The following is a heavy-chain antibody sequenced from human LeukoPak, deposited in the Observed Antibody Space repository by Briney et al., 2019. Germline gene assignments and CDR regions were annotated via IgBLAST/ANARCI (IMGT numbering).Heavy chain of an antibody. D-gene: IGHD3-22*01. CDR1: GGTFSSYA. CDR2: INPSGGST. CDR3: ARDPLYYYDSSGYPYYYYYMDV. V-gene: IGHV1-46*01. J-gene: IGHJ6*03. Sequence: ASVKVSCKASGGTFSSYAISWVRQAPGQGLEWMGIINPSGGSTSYAQKFQGRVTMTRDMSTSTVYMELSSLRSEDTAVYYCARDPLYYYDSSGYPYYYYYMDVWGKGTTVTVSS.